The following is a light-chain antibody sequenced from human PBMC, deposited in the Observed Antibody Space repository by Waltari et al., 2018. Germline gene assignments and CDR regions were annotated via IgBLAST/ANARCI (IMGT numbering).Light chain of an antibody. Sequence: DIQMTQSPSSLSASVGARVTITCRASRAITNYVNWYQQRPGLAPKLLIYAASTLQGGVPTRFSGSGSGTDFTLTISSLQPDDFATYYCQQYSSFSTFGLGTKV. CDR3: QQYSSFST. V-gene: IGKV1-16*01. CDR2: AAS. CDR1: RAITNY. J-gene: IGKJ1*01.